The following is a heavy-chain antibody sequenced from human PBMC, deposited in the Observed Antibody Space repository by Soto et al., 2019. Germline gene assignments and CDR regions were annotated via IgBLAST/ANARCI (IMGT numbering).Heavy chain of an antibody. CDR2: IYHSGST. J-gene: IGHJ6*02. CDR1: GGSISSGGYS. Sequence: SETLSLTCAVSGGSISSGGYSWSWIRQPPGKGLEWIGYIYHSGSTYYNPSLKSRVTISVDRSKNQFSLKLSSVTAADTAVYYCARGGSGSYYYGMGVWGQGTTVTVSS. CDR3: ARGGSGSYYYGMGV. D-gene: IGHD3-10*01. V-gene: IGHV4-30-2*01.